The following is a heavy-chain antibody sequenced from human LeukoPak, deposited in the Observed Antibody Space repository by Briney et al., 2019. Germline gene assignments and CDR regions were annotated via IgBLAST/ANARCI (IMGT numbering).Heavy chain of an antibody. Sequence: SGPALVKPTQTLTLTCTFPGFSLSTTGMCVTWIRQPPGKALEWLARIDWDDDKYYSTSLKTRLTISKDTSKNQVVLTMTNMDPVDTATYYCARIRLTVDTAMVASYFDYWGQGTLVTVSS. V-gene: IGHV2-70*11. J-gene: IGHJ4*02. CDR1: GFSLSTTGMC. D-gene: IGHD5-18*01. CDR2: IDWDDDK. CDR3: ARIRLTVDTAMVASYFDY.